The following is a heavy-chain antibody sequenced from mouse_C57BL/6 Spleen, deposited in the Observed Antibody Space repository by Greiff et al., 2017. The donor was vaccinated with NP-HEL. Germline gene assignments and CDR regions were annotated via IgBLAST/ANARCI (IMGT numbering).Heavy chain of an antibody. D-gene: IGHD2-3*01. V-gene: IGHV1-64*01. CDR1: GYTFTSYW. CDR3: ARSLYDGYLFDY. CDR2: IHPNSGST. J-gene: IGHJ2*01. Sequence: VQLQQSGAELVKPGASVKLSCKASGYTFTSYWMHWVKQRPGQGLEWIGMIHPNSGSTNYNEKFKSKATLTVDKSSSTAYMQLSSLTSDDSAVYYCARSLYDGYLFDYWGQGTTLTVSS.